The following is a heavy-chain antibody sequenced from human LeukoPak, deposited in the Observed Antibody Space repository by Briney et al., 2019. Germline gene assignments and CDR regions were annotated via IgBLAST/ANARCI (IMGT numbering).Heavy chain of an antibody. CDR2: MQYDGSVE. D-gene: IGHD3-22*01. CDR1: GFTVSGNY. V-gene: IGHV3-30*02. CDR3: AQDIPIEQVPGLGPGS. J-gene: IGHJ4*02. Sequence: GGSLRLSCAASGFTVSGNYMSWVRQAPGKGLECVTFMQYDGSVEFYADSVKGRFTMSRDNSRNTAFLQMSGLRSEDTAVYFCAQDIPIEQVPGLGPGSWGRGTLVTVSS.